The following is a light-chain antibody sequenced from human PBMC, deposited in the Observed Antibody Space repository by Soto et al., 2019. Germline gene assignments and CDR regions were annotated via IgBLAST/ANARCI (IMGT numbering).Light chain of an antibody. CDR2: GSS. V-gene: IGKV3-20*01. CDR1: QSVTNNY. J-gene: IGKJ2*01. Sequence: EVVLTQSPGTLSLSPGERATLSCRASQSVTNNYLAWYQQRPGQAPRLLIFGSSDRATGIPDRFSGSGSGTDFPITISRLEPEDFAVYYCHQYGSSPPYTFGQGTKLEIK. CDR3: HQYGSSPPYT.